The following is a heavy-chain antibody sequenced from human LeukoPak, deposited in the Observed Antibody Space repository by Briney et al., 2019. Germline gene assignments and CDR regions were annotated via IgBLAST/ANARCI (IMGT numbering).Heavy chain of an antibody. J-gene: IGHJ4*02. CDR3: AKDGWFGELPLGRLDY. D-gene: IGHD3-10*01. V-gene: IGHV3-23*01. CDR2: ISGSGAIT. Sequence: GGSLRLSCAASGFTFSSYAISWVRQAPGKGLEWVSLISGSGAITYYADSVKGRFTISRDNSKNTLYLQMNSLRADDTAVYYCAKDGWFGELPLGRLDYWGQGTLVTVSS. CDR1: GFTFSSYA.